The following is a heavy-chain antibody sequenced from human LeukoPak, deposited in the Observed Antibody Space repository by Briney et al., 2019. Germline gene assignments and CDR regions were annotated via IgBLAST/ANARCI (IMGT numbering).Heavy chain of an antibody. D-gene: IGHD6-13*01. J-gene: IGHJ6*03. Sequence: ASVKVSCKASGYTFTGYYMHWVRQAPGQGLEWMGRINPNSGGTNYAQKFQGRVTMTRDTSISTAYMELSRLRSDDTAVYYCARIIAAAGTGNYYYYHMDVWGKGTTVTVSS. CDR3: ARIIAAAGTGNYYYYHMDV. V-gene: IGHV1-2*06. CDR2: INPNSGGT. CDR1: GYTFTGYY.